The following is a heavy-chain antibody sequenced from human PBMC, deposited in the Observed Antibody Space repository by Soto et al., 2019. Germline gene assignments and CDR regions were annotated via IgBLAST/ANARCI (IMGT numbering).Heavy chain of an antibody. CDR2: IYYTGRT. Sequence: SETLSLTCTVSGGSISSGDYYWSWIRQHPGKGLEWTGYIYYTGRTSYNPSLKSRVTISIDASKNQFSLKLNSVAAADTAVYYCAVSRYCRSTSCYFYYYHGMDVWGQGTTVTVSS. J-gene: IGHJ6*02. D-gene: IGHD2-2*01. CDR3: AVSRYCRSTSCYFYYYHGMDV. V-gene: IGHV4-31*03. CDR1: GGSISSGDYY.